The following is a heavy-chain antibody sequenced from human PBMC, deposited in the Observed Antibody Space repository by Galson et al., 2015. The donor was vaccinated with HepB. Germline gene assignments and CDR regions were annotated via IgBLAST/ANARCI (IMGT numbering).Heavy chain of an antibody. V-gene: IGHV3-23*01. CDR3: SGYVWGSYRAGFY. D-gene: IGHD3-16*02. CDR1: GFTFSSYA. Sequence: SLRLSCAASGFTFSSYAMSWVRQAPGKGLEWVSAISGSGGSTYYADSVKGRFTISRDNSKNTLYLQMNSLRAEDTAVYYCSGYVWGSYRAGFYWGQGTLVTVSS. J-gene: IGHJ4*02. CDR2: ISGSGGST.